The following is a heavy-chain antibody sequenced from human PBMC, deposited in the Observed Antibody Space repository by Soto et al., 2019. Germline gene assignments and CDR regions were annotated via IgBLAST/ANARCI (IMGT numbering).Heavy chain of an antibody. Sequence: QVRLQESGPGLVKPSETLSLTCTVSGGSISSAYWSWIRQPPGKGLEWIGYMYKTGSTVYNPSLKSRVTISVDTSKNQCYLKVNSVTAADTAVYYCARDLWGYCGTDCYPLDVWGQGTTVTVSS. V-gene: IGHV4-59*01. CDR2: MYKTGST. D-gene: IGHD2-21*02. CDR1: GGSISSAY. CDR3: ARDLWGYCGTDCYPLDV. J-gene: IGHJ6*02.